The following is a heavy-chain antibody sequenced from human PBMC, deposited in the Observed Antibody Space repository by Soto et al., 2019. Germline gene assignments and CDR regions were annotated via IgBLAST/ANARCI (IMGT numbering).Heavy chain of an antibody. V-gene: IGHV4-4*07. CDR3: ARGGMVIIPTATAFDY. J-gene: IGHJ4*02. D-gene: IGHD2-2*01. CDR2: IYARGST. CDR1: GGSISTYY. Sequence: SETLSLTCTVSGGSISTYYWNWFRQPAGKGLEWIGRIYARGSTNYNPSFKSRVTMSVATSKNQFSLKLSSVTAADTAVYYCARGGMVIIPTATAFDYWGQGTLVTVSS.